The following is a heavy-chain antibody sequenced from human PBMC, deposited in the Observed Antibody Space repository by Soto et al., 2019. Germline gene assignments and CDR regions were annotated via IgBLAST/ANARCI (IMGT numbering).Heavy chain of an antibody. CDR2: IYYSGST. CDR1: GGSVSSGSYY. D-gene: IGHD2-21*01. J-gene: IGHJ5*02. V-gene: IGHV4-61*01. CDR3: ARGPQLWIFDP. Sequence: SETLSLTCTVSGGSVSSGSYYWSWIRQPPGKGLEWIGYIYYSGSTNYNPSLKSRVTISVDTSKNQFSLKLSSVTAADTAVYYCARGPQLWIFDPWGQGTLVTVSS.